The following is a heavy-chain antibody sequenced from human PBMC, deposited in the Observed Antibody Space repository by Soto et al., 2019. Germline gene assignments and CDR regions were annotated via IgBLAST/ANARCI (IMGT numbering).Heavy chain of an antibody. Sequence: QVQLVQSGPEVKKSGSSVKVSCKVSGGTLSSETISWLRQAPGQGLEWMGRIIPLLGIGNYAQKFQGRVTITEDISTNTRYMELSSLTSQDTAIYYCAKEEGYYNMGTFPSYYMDVWGNGTPVTVSS. D-gene: IGHD3-9*01. CDR3: AKEEGYYNMGTFPSYYMDV. CDR2: IIPLLGIG. CDR1: GGTLSSET. V-gene: IGHV1-69*08. J-gene: IGHJ6*03.